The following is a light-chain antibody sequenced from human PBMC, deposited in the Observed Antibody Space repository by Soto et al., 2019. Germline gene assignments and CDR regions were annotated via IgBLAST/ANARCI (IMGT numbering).Light chain of an antibody. V-gene: IGKV1-5*01. Sequence: DIQMTQSPSTLSASVGDRVTITCRASQSISNWLAWYQQKQGKAPKLLIYDASNLEVGVPSRFSGGGSGTEFTLTISSLQPDDFEPYYCQQYNSYSWTFGQGTKVEIK. CDR2: DAS. CDR3: QQYNSYSWT. J-gene: IGKJ1*01. CDR1: QSISNW.